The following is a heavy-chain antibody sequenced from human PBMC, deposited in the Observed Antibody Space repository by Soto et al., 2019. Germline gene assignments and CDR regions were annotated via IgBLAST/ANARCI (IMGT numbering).Heavy chain of an antibody. CDR2: SRSKARVYTT. V-gene: IGHV3-72*01. J-gene: IGHJ3*02. CDR3: VRGFNSFDI. CDR1: GFTLGDYY. Sequence: EVQLVESGGGLVQPGGSLRLSCAASGFTLGDYYMDWVRQATGKGLEWVGRSRSKARVYTTEYAASVTGRFTVSRDESKNSFYLQMNSLKSEDTALYYCVRGFNSFDIWGQGTLLTVPS.